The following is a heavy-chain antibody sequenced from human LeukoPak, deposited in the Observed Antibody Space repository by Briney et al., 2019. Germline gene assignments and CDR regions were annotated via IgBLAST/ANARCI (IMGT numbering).Heavy chain of an antibody. D-gene: IGHD6-19*01. CDR3: ARGQWLVSHWYFDL. J-gene: IGHJ2*01. CDR2: INSDGSST. V-gene: IGHV3-74*01. CDR1: GFTLSTYW. Sequence: GGSLRLSCAASGFTLSTYWMHWVRQAPGKGQVWVARINSDGSSTNYADSAKGRFTISRDNAKNTLYLQMNSLRAEDTAVYYCARGQWLVSHWYFDLWGRGTLVTVSS.